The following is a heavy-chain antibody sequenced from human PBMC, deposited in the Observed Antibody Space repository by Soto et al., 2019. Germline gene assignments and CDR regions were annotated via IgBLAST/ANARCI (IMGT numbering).Heavy chain of an antibody. Sequence: PSETLSLTCAVYGGSFSGYYWSWIRQPPGKGLEWIGEINHSGSTNYSPSLKSRVTISVDTSKNQFSLKLSSVTAADTAVYYCAREYRMGQLVPSNYYYYYGMDFSGQGTMVTVSS. CDR3: AREYRMGQLVPSNYYYYYGMDF. CDR1: GGSFSGYY. D-gene: IGHD6-6*01. J-gene: IGHJ6*02. CDR2: INHSGST. V-gene: IGHV4-34*01.